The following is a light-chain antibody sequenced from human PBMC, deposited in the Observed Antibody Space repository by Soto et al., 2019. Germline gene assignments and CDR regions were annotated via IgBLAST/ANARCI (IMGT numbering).Light chain of an antibody. CDR1: SIDVGGYNY. CDR2: DVT. CDR3: SSYTTSNTRQIV. V-gene: IGLV2-14*03. J-gene: IGLJ1*01. Sequence: QSVLSHPASVPGPPGQSFTFSCTGTSIDVGGYNYFSWYQHHPGKAPKLIIYDVTNRPSGVSNPFSGSKSGNTASLTISGLQPEDEADYYCSSYTTSNTRQIVFGTGTKLTVL.